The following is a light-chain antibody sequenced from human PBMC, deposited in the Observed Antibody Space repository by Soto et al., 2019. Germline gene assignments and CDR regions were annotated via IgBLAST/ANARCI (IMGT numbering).Light chain of an antibody. Sequence: QSVLTQPPSASGTPGQRVTISCYGSSSNIKSNTVSWYQHLPRTAPKLLIYGNNNRPSGVPDRFSGSKSGTSASLAITGLQAEDEADYYCQSFDNTLSGSGVFGGGTQLTVL. CDR1: SSNIKSNT. CDR3: QSFDNTLSGSGV. J-gene: IGLJ2*01. V-gene: IGLV1-44*01. CDR2: GNN.